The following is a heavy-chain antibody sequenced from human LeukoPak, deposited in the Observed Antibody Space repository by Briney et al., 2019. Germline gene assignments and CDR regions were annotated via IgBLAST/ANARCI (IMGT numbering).Heavy chain of an antibody. V-gene: IGHV4-59*01. CDR2: IYYSGST. CDR3: ARDPGYDQDAFDI. Sequence: PSETLSLTCTVSGGSISSYYWSWIRQPPGKGLEWIGYIYYSGSTNYNPSLKSRVTISVDTSKNQFSLKLSSVTAADTAVYYCARDPGYDQDAFDIWGQGTMVTVSS. CDR1: GGSISSYY. D-gene: IGHD1-14*01. J-gene: IGHJ3*02.